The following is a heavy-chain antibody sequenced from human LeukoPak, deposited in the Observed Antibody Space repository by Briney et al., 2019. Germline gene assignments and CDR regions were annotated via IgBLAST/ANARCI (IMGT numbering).Heavy chain of an antibody. Sequence: GGCLRLSCAASGFTFNSYAMHWVRQAPGKGLEYVSAISTNGASTYYADSVKDRFSISRDNSKNTLYLQMGSLRAEDMAVYYCARGKGIYCGGDCSALDYWGQGTLVTVSS. V-gene: IGHV3-64*02. CDR1: GFTFNSYA. D-gene: IGHD2-21*02. J-gene: IGHJ4*02. CDR2: ISTNGAST. CDR3: ARGKGIYCGGDCSALDY.